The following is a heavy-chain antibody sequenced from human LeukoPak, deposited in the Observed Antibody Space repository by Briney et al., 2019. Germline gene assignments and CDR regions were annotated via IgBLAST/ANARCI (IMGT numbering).Heavy chain of an antibody. Sequence: SETLSLTCTVSGCSISSGYYWGWIRQPPGKGLEWIGSIYHSGSTYYNPSLKSRVTISVDTSKNQFSLKLSSVTAADTAVYYCARIEYSSSSSHYWGQGTLVTVSS. V-gene: IGHV4-38-2*02. CDR2: IYHSGST. J-gene: IGHJ4*02. CDR3: ARIEYSSSSSHY. D-gene: IGHD6-6*01. CDR1: GCSISSGYY.